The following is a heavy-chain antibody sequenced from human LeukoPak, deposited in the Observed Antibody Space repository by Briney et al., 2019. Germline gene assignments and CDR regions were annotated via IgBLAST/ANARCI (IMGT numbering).Heavy chain of an antibody. V-gene: IGHV3-64*01. J-gene: IGHJ4*02. Sequence: RAGGSLRLSCAASGFTFSSYAMHWVRQAPGKGLEYVSAISSHGGSTYYANSVKGRFTISRDNSKNTLYLQMGSLRAEDMAVYYCARVAEYSGSSTGGNYFDNWGQGTLVTVSS. CDR2: ISSHGGST. CDR3: ARVAEYSGSSTGGNYFDN. CDR1: GFTFSSYA. D-gene: IGHD1-26*01.